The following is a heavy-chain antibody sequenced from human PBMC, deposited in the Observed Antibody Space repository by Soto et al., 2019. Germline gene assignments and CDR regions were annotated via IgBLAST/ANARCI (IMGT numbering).Heavy chain of an antibody. Sequence: SETLTLTCTVSGGSVSSGSYYWTWIRQPPGKGLEWIGYIYYSGSTYYNPSLKSRVTISVDTSKNQFSLKLSSVTAADTAVYYCARHAWFDWLLYFDYWGQGTLVTVSS. J-gene: IGHJ4*02. CDR2: IYYSGST. D-gene: IGHD3-9*01. CDR3: ARHAWFDWLLYFDY. CDR1: GGSVSSGSYY. V-gene: IGHV4-61*01.